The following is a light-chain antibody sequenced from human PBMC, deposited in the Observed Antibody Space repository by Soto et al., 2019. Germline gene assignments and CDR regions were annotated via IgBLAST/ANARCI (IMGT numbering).Light chain of an antibody. CDR2: INSDGTY. J-gene: IGLJ2*01. CDR3: QSWGTGVVV. V-gene: IGLV4-69*01. Sequence: QSVLTQSPSASASPGASVKLTCTLSSGHSSYAIAWHQQQPEKGPRYLMKINSDGTYSKGDGIPDRFSVSSSGAERYLTISRLQSEDEGDYYCQSWGTGVVVFGGGTKVTVL. CDR1: SGHSSYA.